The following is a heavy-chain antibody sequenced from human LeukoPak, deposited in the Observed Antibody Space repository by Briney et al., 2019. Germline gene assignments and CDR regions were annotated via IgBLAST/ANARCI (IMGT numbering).Heavy chain of an antibody. V-gene: IGHV3-7*01. CDR2: IKQDGSEK. Sequence: GGSLRLSCAASGFTFSSYWMSWVRQSPGKGLEWVANIKQDGSEKYYVDSVKGRLTISRDNAKNSLYLRMNSLRAEDTAVYYCARDRDYYDSSGFHYYMDVWGKGTTVTVSS. CDR1: GFTFSSYW. J-gene: IGHJ6*03. D-gene: IGHD3-22*01. CDR3: ARDRDYYDSSGFHYYMDV.